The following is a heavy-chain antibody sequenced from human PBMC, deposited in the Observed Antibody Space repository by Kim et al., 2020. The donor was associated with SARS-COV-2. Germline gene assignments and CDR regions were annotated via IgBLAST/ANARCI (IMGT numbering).Heavy chain of an antibody. CDR3: ARDYLRYFDPDAFDI. V-gene: IGHV3-48*03. D-gene: IGHD3-9*01. CDR1: GFTFSSYE. Sequence: GGSLRLSCAASGFTFSSYEMNWVRQAPGKGLEWVSYISISGSTIYYADSVKGRFTISRDNAMNSLYLQMNSLRAEDTAVYYCARDYLRYFDPDAFDIWGQGTMVTVSS. J-gene: IGHJ3*02. CDR2: ISISGSTI.